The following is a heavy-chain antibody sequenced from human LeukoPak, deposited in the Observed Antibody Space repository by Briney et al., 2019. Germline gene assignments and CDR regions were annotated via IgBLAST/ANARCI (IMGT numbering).Heavy chain of an antibody. J-gene: IGHJ5*02. D-gene: IGHD6-13*01. CDR3: AAEPGVIAAAGLNWFDP. CDR2: ISGSGGST. V-gene: IGHV3-23*01. CDR1: GFTFSSYA. Sequence: GGSLRLSCAASGFTFSSYAMSWVRQAPGKGLEWVSAISGSGGSTYYADSVKGRFTISRDNSKNTLYLQMNSLRAEDTAVYYCAAEPGVIAAAGLNWFDPWGQGTLVTVSS.